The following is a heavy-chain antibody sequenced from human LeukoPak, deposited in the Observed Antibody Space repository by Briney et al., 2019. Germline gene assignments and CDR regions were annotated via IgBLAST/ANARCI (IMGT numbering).Heavy chain of an antibody. CDR1: GGSFSGYY. CDR2: INHSGST. V-gene: IGHV4-34*01. D-gene: IGHD2-15*01. Sequence: SETLSLTCAVYGGSFSGYYWSWIRQPPGKGLEWIGEINHSGSTNYNPSLKSRVTISVDTSKNQFSLRLSPVTAADTAVYYCARRYCSGGSCYLYYFDYWGQGTLVTVSS. J-gene: IGHJ4*02. CDR3: ARRYCSGGSCYLYYFDY.